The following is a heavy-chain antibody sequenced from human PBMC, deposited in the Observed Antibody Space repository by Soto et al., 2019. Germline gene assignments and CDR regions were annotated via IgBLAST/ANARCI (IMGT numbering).Heavy chain of an antibody. V-gene: IGHV1-2*02. CDR3: ARGGTFAYDTSGYSVY. Sequence: GASVKVSCKVSGYTLTELSMHWVRQAPGQGLEWMGWINPNSGGTNYAQKFQGRVTMTRDTSISTAYMELSRLRSDDTAVYYCARGGTFAYDTSGYSVYWGQGTLVTVSS. CDR1: GYTLTELS. J-gene: IGHJ4*02. D-gene: IGHD3-22*01. CDR2: INPNSGGT.